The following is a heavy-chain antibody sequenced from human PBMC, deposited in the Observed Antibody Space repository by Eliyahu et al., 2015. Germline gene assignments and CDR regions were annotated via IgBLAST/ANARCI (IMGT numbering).Heavy chain of an antibody. CDR3: ARDHDYSGNYLED. Sequence: QVQLVESGGGVVQPGRSLRLSCAASGXXFXDSAIHWVRQAPGKGLEWVAIIXYDGSNQYYADSVKGRFTISRDNSKNTVSLQMNSLRGEDTAIYYCARDHDYSGNYLEDWGQGTLVAVSS. CDR2: IXYDGSNQ. J-gene: IGHJ4*02. CDR1: GXXFXDSA. D-gene: IGHD4-23*01. V-gene: IGHV3-33*01.